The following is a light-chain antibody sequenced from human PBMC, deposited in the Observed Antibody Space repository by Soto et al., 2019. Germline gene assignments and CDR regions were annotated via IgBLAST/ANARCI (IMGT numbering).Light chain of an antibody. J-gene: IGKJ1*01. CDR3: MQALQTPRT. CDR2: LGS. Sequence: EIVMTQSPLSLPVTPGEPASISCKSSQSLLHSNGYNFLDWYLQKPGQSPRLLIYLGSNRASGVPDRFSGSGSGTDFTLKISRVEAEDVGVYYCMQALQTPRTFGKGTKVELK. V-gene: IGKV2-28*01. CDR1: QSLLHSNGYNF.